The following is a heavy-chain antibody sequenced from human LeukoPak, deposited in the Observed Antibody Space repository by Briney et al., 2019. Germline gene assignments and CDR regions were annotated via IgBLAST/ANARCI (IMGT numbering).Heavy chain of an antibody. CDR3: ASKISVRGNDY. J-gene: IGHJ4*02. Sequence: GASVKVSCKASGGTFSSYAISWVRQAPGQGLEWMGGIIPIFGTANYAQKFQGRVTITADESTSTAYMELSSLRSEDTAVYYCASKISVRGNDYWGQGTLVTVSS. CDR2: IIPIFGTA. D-gene: IGHD3-10*01. V-gene: IGHV1-69*13. CDR1: GGTFSSYA.